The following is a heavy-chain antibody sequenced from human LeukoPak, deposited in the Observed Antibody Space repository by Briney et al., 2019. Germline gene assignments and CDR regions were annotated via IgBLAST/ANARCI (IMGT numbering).Heavy chain of an antibody. Sequence: ASVTVSCKASGYTFTAYHFHWVRPAPGQGLEWMGWINLNSGVTRYAQKFQDRVTMTRDTSITTAYMELSRLRSDDTAVYYCARDETAATGIAMDVWGQGTTVTVSS. V-gene: IGHV1-2*02. CDR2: INLNSGVT. CDR3: ARDETAATGIAMDV. D-gene: IGHD6-13*01. CDR1: GYTFTAYH. J-gene: IGHJ6*02.